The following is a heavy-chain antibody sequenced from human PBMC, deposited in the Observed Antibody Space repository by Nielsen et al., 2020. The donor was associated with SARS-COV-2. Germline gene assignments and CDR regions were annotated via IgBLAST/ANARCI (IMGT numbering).Heavy chain of an antibody. CDR3: ARDLDVGGYDLVY. CDR1: GGTFSSYT. D-gene: IGHD5-12*01. J-gene: IGHJ4*02. Sequence: SVKVSCKASGGTFSSYTISWVRQAPGQGLEWMGRIIPILGIANYAQKFQGRVTITADKSTSTAYMELSSLRAEDTAVYYCARDLDVGGYDLVYWGQGTLVTVSS. V-gene: IGHV1-69*04. CDR2: IIPILGIA.